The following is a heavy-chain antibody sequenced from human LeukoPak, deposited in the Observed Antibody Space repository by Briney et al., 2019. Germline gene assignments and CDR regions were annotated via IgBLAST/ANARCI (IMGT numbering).Heavy chain of an antibody. Sequence: ASVKVSCKASGYTFTSYGISWVRQATGQGLEWMGWISAYNGNTNYAQKLQGRVAMTTDTSTSTAYIELRSLRSDDTAVYYCARDRDPLYYYDSSGPRRYFDYWGQGTLVTVSS. V-gene: IGHV1-18*01. D-gene: IGHD3-22*01. CDR1: GYTFTSYG. CDR3: ARDRDPLYYYDSSGPRRYFDY. CDR2: ISAYNGNT. J-gene: IGHJ4*02.